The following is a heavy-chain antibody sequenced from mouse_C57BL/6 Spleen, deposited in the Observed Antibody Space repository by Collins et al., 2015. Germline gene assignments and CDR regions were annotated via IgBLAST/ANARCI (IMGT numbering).Heavy chain of an antibody. CDR1: GYTFTDYE. Sequence: QVQLQQSGAELARPGASVTLSCKASGYTFTDYEMYWVKQTPVHGLEWIGAIDPETGGTAYNQKFKGKAMLTADKSSNTAFMELRSLTSEDSAVYYCTRSEVFYYGHSPYYFDYWGQGTTLTVSS. CDR3: TRSEVFYYGHSPYYFDY. D-gene: IGHD1-1*01. J-gene: IGHJ2*01. V-gene: IGHV1-15*01. CDR2: IDPETGGT.